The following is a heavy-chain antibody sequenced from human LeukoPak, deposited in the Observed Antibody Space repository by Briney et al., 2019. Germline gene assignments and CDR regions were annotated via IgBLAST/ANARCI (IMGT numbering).Heavy chain of an antibody. D-gene: IGHD2-2*01. CDR2: IIPIFGTA. CDR3: ARYCSSTSCYGDWFDP. Sequence: SVKVSCKASGYTFTSYYMHWVRQAPGQGLEWMGGIIPIFGTANYAQKFQGRVTITADESTSTAYMELSSLRSEDTAVYYCARYCSSTSCYGDWFDPWGQGTLVTVSS. V-gene: IGHV1-69*13. J-gene: IGHJ5*02. CDR1: GYTFTSYY.